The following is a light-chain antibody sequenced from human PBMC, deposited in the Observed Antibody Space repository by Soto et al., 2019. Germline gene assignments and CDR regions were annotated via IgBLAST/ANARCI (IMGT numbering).Light chain of an antibody. V-gene: IGKV2-30*02. Sequence: VVMTQSPLSLPVTLGQPASISCRSGRSLVHSDGNTYLNWFQQRPGQSPRHLIYKVSNRDSGVPDRFSGSGSGTDFTLKISRVEAVDVGIYYCLQSIHWPYTFGQGTKVDIK. CDR3: LQSIHWPYT. J-gene: IGKJ2*01. CDR2: KVS. CDR1: RSLVHSDGNTY.